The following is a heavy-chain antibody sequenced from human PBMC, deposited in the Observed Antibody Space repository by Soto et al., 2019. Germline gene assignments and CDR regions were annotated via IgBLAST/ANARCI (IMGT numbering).Heavy chain of an antibody. J-gene: IGHJ4*02. V-gene: IGHV1-24*01. CDR2: FDPEDGET. CDR3: ATFPPDCSSTSCRFDY. D-gene: IGHD2-2*01. CDR1: GYTLTELS. Sequence: AASVKVSCKVSGYTLTELSMHWVRQAPGKGLEWMGGFDPEDGETIYAQKFQGRVTMTEDTSTDTAYMELGSLRSEDTAVYYCATFPPDCSSTSCRFDYWGQGTLVTVSS.